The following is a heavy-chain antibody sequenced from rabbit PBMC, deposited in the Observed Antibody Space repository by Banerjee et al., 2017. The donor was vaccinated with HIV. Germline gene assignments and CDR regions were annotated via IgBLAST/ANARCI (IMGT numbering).Heavy chain of an antibody. CDR3: ARGDGSTYSPFNL. CDR2: IYTVDGNT. V-gene: IGHV1S40*01. CDR1: GFSFSSSYW. J-gene: IGHJ4*01. Sequence: QSLEESGGDLVKPGASLTLTCTASGFSFSSSYWICWVRQAPGKGLEWIACIYTVDGNTYYANWAKGRFTFSKTSSTTVTLQMTSLTAADTATYFCARGDGSTYSPFNLWGPGTLVTVS. D-gene: IGHD8-1*01.